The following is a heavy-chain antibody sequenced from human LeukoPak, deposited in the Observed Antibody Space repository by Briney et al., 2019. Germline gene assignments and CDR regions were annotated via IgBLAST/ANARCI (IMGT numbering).Heavy chain of an antibody. CDR3: ARDSSGWYYFDY. CDR1: GGSISSYY. V-gene: IGHV4-59*01. J-gene: IGHJ4*02. CDR2: IYYSGST. Sequence: SETLSLTCTVSGGSISSYYWSWLRQPPGKGLEWLGYIYYSGSTNYNPSLKSRVPISVDTSKNQFSLKLSSVTAADTAVYYCARDSSGWYYFDYWGQGTLVTVSS. D-gene: IGHD6-19*01.